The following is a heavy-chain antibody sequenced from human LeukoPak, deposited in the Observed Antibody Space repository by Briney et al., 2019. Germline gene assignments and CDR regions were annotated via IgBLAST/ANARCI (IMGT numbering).Heavy chain of an antibody. CDR3: ASKAYKKAAAGTDYYYYMDA. D-gene: IGHD6-13*01. V-gene: IGHV4-34*01. Sequence: SETLSLTCAVYGGSFSGYYWSWIRQPPGKGLERIGEINHSGSTNYNPSLKSRVTISVDTSKNQFSLKLSSVTAADTAVCYCASKAYKKAAAGTDYYYYMDAWGKGTTVTVSS. J-gene: IGHJ6*03. CDR2: INHSGST. CDR1: GGSFSGYY.